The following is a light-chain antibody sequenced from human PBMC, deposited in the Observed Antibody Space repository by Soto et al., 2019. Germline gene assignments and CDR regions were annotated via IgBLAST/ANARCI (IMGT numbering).Light chain of an antibody. CDR1: QSVSSSH. J-gene: IGKJ5*01. CDR3: KQYGYSPIT. CDR2: AAS. V-gene: IGKV3-20*01. Sequence: PGERATLPCRASQSVSSSHLAWYQHNPGQAHRLLIYAASSRATGSPDRFSGGGSGTDFTLTISRLEPEDFAVYYCKQYGYSPITFGQGTRLENK.